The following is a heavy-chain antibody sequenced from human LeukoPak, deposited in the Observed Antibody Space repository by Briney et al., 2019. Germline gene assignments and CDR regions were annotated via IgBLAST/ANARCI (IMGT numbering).Heavy chain of an antibody. CDR3: ANLEKATIRSSFPFDY. CDR2: ISGSGGST. Sequence: GGSLRLSCAASGFTFSSYAMSWVRQAPGKGLEWVSAISGSGGSTYYADSVKGRFTISRDNSKNTLYLQMNSLRAEDTAVYYCANLEKATIRSSFPFDYWGQGTLVTVSS. V-gene: IGHV3-23*01. D-gene: IGHD5-24*01. CDR1: GFTFSSYA. J-gene: IGHJ4*02.